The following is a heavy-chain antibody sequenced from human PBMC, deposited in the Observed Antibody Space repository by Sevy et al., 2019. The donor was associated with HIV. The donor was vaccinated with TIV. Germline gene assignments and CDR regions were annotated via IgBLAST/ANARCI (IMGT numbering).Heavy chain of an antibody. J-gene: IGHJ3*02. CDR2: ISWNSGSI. CDR3: AKPVVTQRSDAFDI. Sequence: GGSLRLSCAASGFTFDDYAMHWVRQAPGKGLEWVSGISWNSGSIGYADSVKGRFTISRDNAKNSLYLQMNSLRAEDTALYYCAKPVVTQRSDAFDIWGQGTMVTVSS. V-gene: IGHV3-9*01. D-gene: IGHD2-21*02. CDR1: GFTFDDYA.